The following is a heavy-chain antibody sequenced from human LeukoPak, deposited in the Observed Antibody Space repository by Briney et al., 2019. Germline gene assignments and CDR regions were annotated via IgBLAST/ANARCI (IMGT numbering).Heavy chain of an antibody. CDR3: ARDPDVVRGVITSLRGMDV. CDR2: ISSNGGST. J-gene: IGHJ6*02. CDR1: GFTFSIYV. V-gene: IGHV3-64*01. Sequence: GGSLRLSCAASGFTFSIYVIHWVRQAPGKGLEYVSAISSNGGSTYYANSVKGRFTISRDNSKNTVYLQMGSLRAEDMAVYYCARDPDVVRGVITSLRGMDVWGQGTTVTVSS. D-gene: IGHD3-10*01.